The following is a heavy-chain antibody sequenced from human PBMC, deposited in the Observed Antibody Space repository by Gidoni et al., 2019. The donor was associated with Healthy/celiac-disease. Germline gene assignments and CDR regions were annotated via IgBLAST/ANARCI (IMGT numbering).Heavy chain of an antibody. CDR3: AIYGDRLDY. D-gene: IGHD4-17*01. J-gene: IGHJ4*02. Sequence: EVQLLESGGGLVQPGGSLRPSCAASGFNFSSYAMSWVRQAPGKGLEWVSAISSSGGSTYYADSVKSRFTISRDNSKTTLYLQMNSLRAEDTAVYYCAIYGDRLDYWGQGTLVTISS. V-gene: IGHV3-23*01. CDR2: ISSSGGST. CDR1: GFNFSSYA.